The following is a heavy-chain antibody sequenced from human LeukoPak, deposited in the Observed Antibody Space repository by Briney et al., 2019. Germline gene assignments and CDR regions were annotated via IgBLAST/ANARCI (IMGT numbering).Heavy chain of an antibody. CDR1: GGTFSSYA. V-gene: IGHV1-69*04. CDR2: IIPILGIA. CDR3: ASNAWKNSHYYDSSGPNWFDP. Sequence: LVKVSCKASGGTFSSYAISWVRQAPGQGLEWMGRIIPILGIANYAQKFQGRVTITADKSTSTAYMELSSLRSEDTAVYYCASNAWKNSHYYDSSGPNWFDPWGQGTLVTVSS. J-gene: IGHJ5*02. D-gene: IGHD3-22*01.